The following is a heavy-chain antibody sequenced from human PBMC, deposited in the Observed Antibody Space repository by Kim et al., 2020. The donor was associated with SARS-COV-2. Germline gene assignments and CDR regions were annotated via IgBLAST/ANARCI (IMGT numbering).Heavy chain of an antibody. J-gene: IGHJ4*02. CDR2: IYWDDDK. D-gene: IGHD3-22*01. CDR3: AHSRIENYYDSSGYGY. Sequence: SGPTLVNPTQTLTLTCTFSGFSLSTSGVGVGWIRQPPGKALEWLALIYWDDDKRYSPSLKSRLTITKDTSKNQVVLTMTNMDPVDTATYYCAHSRIENYYDSSGYGYWGQGTLVTVSS. CDR1: GFSLSTSGVG. V-gene: IGHV2-5*02.